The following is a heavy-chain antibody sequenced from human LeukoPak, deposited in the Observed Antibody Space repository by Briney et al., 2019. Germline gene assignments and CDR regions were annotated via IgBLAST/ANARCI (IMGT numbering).Heavy chain of an antibody. V-gene: IGHV3-30*18. CDR1: GFTVSSNY. J-gene: IGHJ5*02. CDR3: AKGVYDSSGFDP. D-gene: IGHD3-22*01. Sequence: GGSLRLSCAASGFTVSSNYMSWVRQAPGKGLEWVAVISYDGSNKYYADSVKGRFTISRDNSKNTLYLQMNSLRAEDTAVYYCAKGVYDSSGFDPWGQGTLVTVSS. CDR2: ISYDGSNK.